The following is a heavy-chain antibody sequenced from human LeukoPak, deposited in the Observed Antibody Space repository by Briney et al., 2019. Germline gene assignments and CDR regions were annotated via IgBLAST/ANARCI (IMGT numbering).Heavy chain of an antibody. CDR2: IYTSGST. V-gene: IGHV4-61*02. D-gene: IGHD3-9*01. CDR1: GGSISSGSYY. Sequence: PSQTLSLTCTVSGGSISSGSYYWSWIRQPAGKGLEWIGRIYTSGSTNYNPSLKSRVTISVDTSKNQFSLRLSSVTAADTAVYYCARHWDYDILTGYYRLSSWFDPWGQGTLVTVSS. CDR3: ARHWDYDILTGYYRLSSWFDP. J-gene: IGHJ5*02.